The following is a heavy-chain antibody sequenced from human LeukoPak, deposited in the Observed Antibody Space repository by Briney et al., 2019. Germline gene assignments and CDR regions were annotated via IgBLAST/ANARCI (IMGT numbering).Heavy chain of an antibody. CDR1: GFTFSNAW. J-gene: IGHJ4*02. D-gene: IGHD3-10*01. Sequence: GGSLRLFCAVSGFTFSNAWMNWVRQAPGKGLEWVGRIKSKAEGETADYAAPVKGRFTISRDDSKNTLYLQMNSLKTEDTAVYYCATVRGVLDYWGQGTLVTVSS. V-gene: IGHV3-15*01. CDR3: ATVRGVLDY. CDR2: IKSKAEGETA.